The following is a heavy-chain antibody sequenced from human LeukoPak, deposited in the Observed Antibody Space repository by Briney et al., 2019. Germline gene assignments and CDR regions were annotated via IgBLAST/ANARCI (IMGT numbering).Heavy chain of an antibody. J-gene: IGHJ4*02. Sequence: GASVKVSCKASGHTFSRSYMHWVRQAPGQGLEWMGVINPSGTWTSYAQKFRGRITMTRDMSTSTDYMELRSLGFEDTAVYYCARVGTVTTSFDYWGQGTLVTVSS. CDR3: ARVGTVTTSFDY. D-gene: IGHD4-17*01. CDR2: INPSGTWT. V-gene: IGHV1-46*01. CDR1: GHTFSRSY.